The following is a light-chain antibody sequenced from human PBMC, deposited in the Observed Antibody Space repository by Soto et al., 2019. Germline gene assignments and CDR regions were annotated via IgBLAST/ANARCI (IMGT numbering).Light chain of an antibody. J-gene: IGLJ1*01. V-gene: IGLV2-14*03. CDR2: DVI. CDR3: SSYISTSTLV. Sequence: QSVLTQPASVSGSPGQSLTISCTGTSSDIGGYNYVSWYQQHPGKAPKLMLYDVIARPSGVSSRFSGSKSGNTASLTISGLQADDEADYYCSSYISTSTLVFGTGTKLTVL. CDR1: SSDIGGYNY.